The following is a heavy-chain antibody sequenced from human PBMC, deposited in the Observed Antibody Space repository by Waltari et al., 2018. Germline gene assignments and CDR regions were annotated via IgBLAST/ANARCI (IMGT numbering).Heavy chain of an antibody. CDR3: AGSRGWYFDY. Sequence: QVQLVESGGGVVQPGRSLRLSCAASGFTFSSYGMHWVRQAPGKGLEWVAGIWYDGSNKYYADSVKGRFTISRDKSKNTLYLQMNSLRAEDTAVYYCAGSRGWYFDYWGQGTLVTVSS. CDR2: IWYDGSNK. J-gene: IGHJ4*02. V-gene: IGHV3-33*01. CDR1: GFTFSSYG. D-gene: IGHD6-19*01.